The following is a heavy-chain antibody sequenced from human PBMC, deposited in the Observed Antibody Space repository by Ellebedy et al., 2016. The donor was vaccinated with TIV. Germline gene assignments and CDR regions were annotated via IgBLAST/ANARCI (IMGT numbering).Heavy chain of an antibody. D-gene: IGHD2-8*01. Sequence: GESLKISXAASGFTFSSYSMTWIRQAPGKGPEWVSTVSGSDGSVHYTDSVKGRFTISRDDSKKTAHLQMNSLKTEDTAVYYCVRPYCTNGVCYFDYWGPGTLVTVSS. V-gene: IGHV3-23*01. CDR2: VSGSDGSV. CDR3: VRPYCTNGVCYFDY. CDR1: GFTFSSYS. J-gene: IGHJ4*02.